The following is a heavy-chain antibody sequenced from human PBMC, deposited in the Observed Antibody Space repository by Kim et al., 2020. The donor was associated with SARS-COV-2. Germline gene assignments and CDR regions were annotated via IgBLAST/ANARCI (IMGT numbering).Heavy chain of an antibody. Sequence: GGSLRLSCVASGFTFSSYSMNWVRLAPGRGLEWVASISTGGSHIYYADSLKGRFTISRDNAKNSLYLQMNSLRAEDTAVYYCARGHTVVQREDLLDYWGQGTLVTVSS. CDR1: GFTFSSYS. CDR2: ISTGGSHI. J-gene: IGHJ4*02. D-gene: IGHD4-4*01. V-gene: IGHV3-21*01. CDR3: ARGHTVVQREDLLDY.